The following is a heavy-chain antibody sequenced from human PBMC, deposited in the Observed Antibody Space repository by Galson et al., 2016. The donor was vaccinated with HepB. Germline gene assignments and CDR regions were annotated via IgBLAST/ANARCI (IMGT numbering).Heavy chain of an antibody. CDR2: ISANNPFT. CDR1: EFTFTKYY. Sequence: LRLSCAASEFTFTKYYMSWIRQAPGKGLEWISYISANNPFTYYADSVKGRFTISRDNAKDSLFLQMNSLRVEDTAVYYCARDPYGSAGYFDLWGRGTLVTVSS. V-gene: IGHV3-11*06. D-gene: IGHD4-17*01. J-gene: IGHJ2*01. CDR3: ARDPYGSAGYFDL.